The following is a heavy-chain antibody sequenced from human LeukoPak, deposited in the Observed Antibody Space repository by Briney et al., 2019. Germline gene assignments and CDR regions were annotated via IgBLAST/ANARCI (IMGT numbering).Heavy chain of an antibody. Sequence: GASVKVSCKASGGTFSSYATSWVRQAPGQGLEWMGGIIPIFGTANYAQKFQGRVTITADESTSTAYMELSSLRSEDAAVYYCASHGLWFGDLSLDKNWFDPWGQGTLVTVSS. V-gene: IGHV1-69*13. J-gene: IGHJ5*02. CDR1: GGTFSSYA. CDR3: ASHGLWFGDLSLDKNWFDP. D-gene: IGHD3-10*01. CDR2: IIPIFGTA.